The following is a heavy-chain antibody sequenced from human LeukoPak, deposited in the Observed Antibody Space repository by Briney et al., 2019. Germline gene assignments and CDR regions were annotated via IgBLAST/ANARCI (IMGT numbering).Heavy chain of an antibody. D-gene: IGHD6-19*01. V-gene: IGHV4-59*08. CDR1: GGSISSYY. CDR2: IYYSGST. Sequence: SETLSLTCTVSGGSISSYYWSWIRQPPGKGLEWIGYIYYSGSTNYNPSLKSRITISVDTSKNQFSLKLSSVTAADTAVYYCARSSGWHSYYFDYWGQGTLVTVSS. J-gene: IGHJ4*02. CDR3: ARSSGWHSYYFDY.